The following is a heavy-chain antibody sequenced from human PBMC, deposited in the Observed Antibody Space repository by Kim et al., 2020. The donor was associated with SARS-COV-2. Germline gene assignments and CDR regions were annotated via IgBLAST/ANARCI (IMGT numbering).Heavy chain of an antibody. CDR3: ARQTILYYFDY. CDR2: IYNSGST. Sequence: SETLSLTCTVSGASISRSSYYWVWIRQPPGKGLEWIGNIYNSGSTYYNPSLKSRVTISVDTSKNQFSLRLSSVTAADTAVYYCARQTILYYFDYWGQGTLVTVSS. J-gene: IGHJ4*02. CDR1: GASISRSSYY. D-gene: IGHD2-15*01. V-gene: IGHV4-39*01.